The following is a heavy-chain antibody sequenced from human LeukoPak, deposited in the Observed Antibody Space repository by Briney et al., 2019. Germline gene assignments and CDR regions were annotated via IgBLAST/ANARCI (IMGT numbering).Heavy chain of an antibody. CDR1: GFTFGDYA. Sequence: GGSLRLSCTASGFTFGDYAMSWVRQAPGKGLEWVGFIRSKAYGGTTEYAASMKGRFTISRDDSKSIAYLQMNSLKTEDTAVYYCTRDVKSSGWPVPFDYWGQGTLVTVSS. J-gene: IGHJ4*02. CDR2: IRSKAYGGTT. V-gene: IGHV3-49*04. D-gene: IGHD6-19*01. CDR3: TRDVKSSGWPVPFDY.